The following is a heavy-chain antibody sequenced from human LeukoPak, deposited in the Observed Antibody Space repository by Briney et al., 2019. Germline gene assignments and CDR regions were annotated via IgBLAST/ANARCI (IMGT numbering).Heavy chain of an antibody. CDR3: ARDRKNYGMDV. CDR1: GGSISSGGYY. Sequence: SETLSLTCTVSGGSISSGGYYWSWIRQHPGKGLEWIGYIYYSGSTYYNPSLKSRVTISVDTSKNQFSLKLSSVTAADTAVYYCARDRKNYGMDVWGQGTTVTVSS. V-gene: IGHV4-31*03. CDR2: IYYSGST. J-gene: IGHJ6*02.